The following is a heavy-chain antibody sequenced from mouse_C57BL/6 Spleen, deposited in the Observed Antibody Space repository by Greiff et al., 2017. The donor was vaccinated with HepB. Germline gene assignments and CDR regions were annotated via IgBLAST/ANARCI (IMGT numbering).Heavy chain of an antibody. CDR2: IYPRSGNT. V-gene: IGHV1-81*01. D-gene: IGHD2-1*01. Sequence: VQLQQSGAELARPGASVKLSCKASGYTFTSYGISWVKQRTGQGLEWIGEIYPRSGNTYYNEKFKGKATLTADKYSSTAYMELRSLTSEDSAVYFGARLVHYGNYWYFDVWGTGTTVTVSS. CDR1: GYTFTSYG. J-gene: IGHJ1*03. CDR3: ARLVHYGNYWYFDV.